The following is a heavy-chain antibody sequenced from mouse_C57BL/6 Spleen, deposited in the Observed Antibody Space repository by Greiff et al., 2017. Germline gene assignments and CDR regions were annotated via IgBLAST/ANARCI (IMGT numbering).Heavy chain of an antibody. Sequence: EVMLVEPGGGLVKPGGSLKLSCAASGFTFSSYAMSWVRQTPEKRLEWVATISDGGSYTYYTDNVKGRFTISRDNTKNNLYLQMSHLKAEDAAMYDCARGNYGSSRAGFAYRGQGTLVTVSA. CDR1: GFTFSSYA. J-gene: IGHJ3*01. D-gene: IGHD1-1*01. CDR2: ISDGGSYT. V-gene: IGHV5-4*03. CDR3: ARGNYGSSRAGFAY.